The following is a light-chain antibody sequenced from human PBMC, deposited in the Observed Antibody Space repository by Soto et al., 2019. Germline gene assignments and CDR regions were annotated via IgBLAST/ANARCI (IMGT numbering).Light chain of an antibody. CDR3: QQYNTWPLT. Sequence: EIVMTQSPATLSVSPGERATLSCRASQSVSSTLAWYQQKPGQAPRLLIFGASTRATGVPDRFSGSGSGTEFTLTISSLQSEDFAVFYCQQYNTWPLTFGGGTKVEIK. J-gene: IGKJ4*01. V-gene: IGKV3-15*01. CDR2: GAS. CDR1: QSVSST.